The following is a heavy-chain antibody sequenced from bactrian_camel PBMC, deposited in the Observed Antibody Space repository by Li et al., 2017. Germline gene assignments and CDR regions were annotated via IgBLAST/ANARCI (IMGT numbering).Heavy chain of an antibody. D-gene: IGHD6*01. V-gene: IGHV3S26*01. CDR1: GYTYSSYC. J-gene: IGHJ4*01. CDR2: IDMYGGST. Sequence: VQLVESGGGSVQAGGSLRLSCAASGYTYSSYCMGWFRQAPGKEREGVAGIDMYGGSTSYADSVKGRFTISKDNAKNTLYLQMNSLKPEDTAMYYCAADEALCGGSWWGPSYWGQGTQVTVS. CDR3: AADEALCGGSWWGPSY.